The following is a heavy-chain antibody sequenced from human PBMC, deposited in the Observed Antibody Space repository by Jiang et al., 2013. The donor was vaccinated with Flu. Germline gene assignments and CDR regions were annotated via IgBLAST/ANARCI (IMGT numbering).Heavy chain of an antibody. V-gene: IGHV3-30-3*01. CDR2: ISYDGTKK. CDR3: ARDSYYDSSGGLERYGMDV. J-gene: IGHJ6*02. D-gene: IGHD3-22*01. CDR1: GFTFSSYA. Sequence: QLLESGGGVVQPGRSLRLSCAASGFTFSSYAMHWVRQAPSKGLEWVAVISYDGTKKDYADSVKGRFTISRDNSKNTLYLQMNSLRAEDTAVYYCARDSYYDSSGGLERYGMDVWGQGTTVTVSS.